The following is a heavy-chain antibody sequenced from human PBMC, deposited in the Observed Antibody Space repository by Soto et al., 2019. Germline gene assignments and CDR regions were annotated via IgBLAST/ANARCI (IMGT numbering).Heavy chain of an antibody. CDR3: AKCSPRYSSGWKAYYFDY. J-gene: IGHJ4*02. Sequence: EVQLLESGGGLVQPGGSLRLSCEASGFTFSSYAMSWVRQAPGKGLEWVSTISGSGGSTYYADSVKGRFTISRDNSKNTLYLQVNSLRAEDTAVYYCAKCSPRYSSGWKAYYFDYWGQGTLVTVSS. D-gene: IGHD6-19*01. CDR1: GFTFSSYA. CDR2: ISGSGGST. V-gene: IGHV3-23*01.